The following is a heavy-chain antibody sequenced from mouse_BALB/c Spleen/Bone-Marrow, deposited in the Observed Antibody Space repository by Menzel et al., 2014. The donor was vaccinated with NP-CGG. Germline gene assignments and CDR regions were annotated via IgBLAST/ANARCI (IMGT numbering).Heavy chain of an antibody. J-gene: IGHJ4*01. CDR1: GYSITSDYA. V-gene: IGHV3-2*02. Sequence: EVQLQQSGPGLVKPSQSLSLTCTVTGYSITSDYAWNWIRQFPGNKLEWMGYISYSGSTSYDPSLKSRISITRDTSKNQFFLQLNSVTTEDTVTYYCARSSYFDYDGAMDYWGQGTSVTVSS. D-gene: IGHD2-4*01. CDR3: ARSSYFDYDGAMDY. CDR2: ISYSGST.